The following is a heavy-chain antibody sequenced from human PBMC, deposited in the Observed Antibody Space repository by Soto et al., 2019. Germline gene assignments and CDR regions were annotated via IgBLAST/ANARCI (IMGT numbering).Heavy chain of an antibody. CDR1: GGSFSGYY. CDR2: INHSGST. D-gene: IGHD1-7*01. CDR3: ASLISITGTVATDY. Sequence: PSETLSLTCAVYGGSFSGYYWSWIRQPPGKGLEWIGEINHSGSTNYNPSRKSRVTISVDTSKNQFSLKLSSVTAADTAVYYCASLISITGTVATDYWGQGTLVTVSS. J-gene: IGHJ4*02. V-gene: IGHV4-34*01.